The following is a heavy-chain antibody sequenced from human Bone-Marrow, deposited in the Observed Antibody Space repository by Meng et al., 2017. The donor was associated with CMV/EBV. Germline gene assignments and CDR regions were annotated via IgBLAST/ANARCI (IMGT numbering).Heavy chain of an antibody. D-gene: IGHD3-3*01. CDR1: NGSISSYY. CDR2: IYYSGRT. CDR3: ARDQDFWSGYHTHNFDY. Sequence: SETLSLTCTVSNGSISSYYWSWIRQPPGKRLEWIGFIYYSGRTNYNPSVKSRVTMSVDTSKNQFTLKLNSVTAADTAVYYCARDQDFWSGYHTHNFDYWGQGTLVTVSS. J-gene: IGHJ4*02. V-gene: IGHV4-59*01.